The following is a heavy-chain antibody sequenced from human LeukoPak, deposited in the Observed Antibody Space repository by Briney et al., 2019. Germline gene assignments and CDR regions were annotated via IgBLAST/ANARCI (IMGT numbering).Heavy chain of an antibody. D-gene: IGHD6-19*01. Sequence: SSETLSLTCAVYGGSFSGYYWSWIRQPPGKGLEWIGEINHSGSTNYNPSLKSRVTISVDTSKNQFSLRLSSVTAADTAVYYCARASVSGSGWFDDAFDIWGQGTMVTVSS. CDR1: GGSFSGYY. CDR3: ARASVSGSGWFDDAFDI. CDR2: INHSGST. V-gene: IGHV4-34*01. J-gene: IGHJ3*02.